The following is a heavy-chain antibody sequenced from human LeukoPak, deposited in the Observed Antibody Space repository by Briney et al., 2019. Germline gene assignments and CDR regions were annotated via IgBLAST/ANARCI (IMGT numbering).Heavy chain of an antibody. V-gene: IGHV4-39*01. D-gene: IGHD6-13*01. CDR3: ARHRGPAGTGIDY. CDR2: IYYSGST. CDR1: GGSTSSSSYY. J-gene: IGHJ4*02. Sequence: SETLSLTCTVSGGSTSSSSYYWGWIRQPPGKGLEWIGSIYYSGSTYYNPSLKSRVTISVDTSKNQFSLKLSSVTAADTAVYYCARHRGPAGTGIDYWGQGTLVTVSS.